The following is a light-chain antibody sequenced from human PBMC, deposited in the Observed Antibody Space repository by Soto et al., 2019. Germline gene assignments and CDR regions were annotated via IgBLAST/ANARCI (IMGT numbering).Light chain of an antibody. V-gene: IGLV3-25*03. CDR1: AVSKQY. J-gene: IGLJ1*01. Sequence: SYELTQPPSESVSPGRTARITCSGDAVSKQYAYWYQQKAGQGPVLVIYKDSERPSGIPERFSGSSSGTTVTLTISGVQAEDEDDYYCQSTDSSGTYVFGAGTKVTVL. CDR3: QSTDSSGTYV. CDR2: KDS.